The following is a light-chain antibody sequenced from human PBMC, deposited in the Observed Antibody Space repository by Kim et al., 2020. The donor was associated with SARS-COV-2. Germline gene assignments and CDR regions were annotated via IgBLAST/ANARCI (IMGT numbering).Light chain of an antibody. Sequence: EIVLTQSPGTLSLSRGESATLSCGASQTIDNNYLAWYQHKSGQTPRLLIYGASSRATGVSDRFRGSGSGTDFTLTISRLEPEDVAVFYCQQYTTSPITFGQGTRLEIK. V-gene: IGKV3-20*01. CDR3: QQYTTSPIT. J-gene: IGKJ5*01. CDR2: GAS. CDR1: QTIDNNY.